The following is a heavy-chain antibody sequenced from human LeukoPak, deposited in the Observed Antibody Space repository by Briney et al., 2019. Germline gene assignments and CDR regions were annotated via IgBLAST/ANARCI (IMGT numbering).Heavy chain of an antibody. D-gene: IGHD3-16*02. CDR3: ARDGDVATLSFGFDY. J-gene: IGHJ4*02. CDR2: IYSGGST. CDR1: GFTVSSNY. Sequence: GGSPRLSCAASGFTVSSNYMSWVRQAPGKGLEWVSVIYSGGSTYYADSVKGRFTISRDNSKNTLYLQMNSLRAEDTAVYYCARDGDVATLSFGFDYRGQGTLVTVSS. V-gene: IGHV3-53*01.